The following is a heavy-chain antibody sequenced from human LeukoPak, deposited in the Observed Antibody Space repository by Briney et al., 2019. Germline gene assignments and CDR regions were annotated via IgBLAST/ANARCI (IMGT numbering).Heavy chain of an antibody. CDR3: AKDRLRGPPGGYFDY. J-gene: IGHJ4*02. CDR1: GFTFDDYT. D-gene: IGHD3-16*01. CDR2: ISWDGGST. V-gene: IGHV3-43*01. Sequence: GGSLRLSCAASGFTFDDYTMHWVRQAPGKGLEWVSLISWDGGSTYYADSVKGRFTISRDNSKNSLYLQMNSLRTEDTALYYCAKDRLRGPPGGYFDYWGQGTLVTVSS.